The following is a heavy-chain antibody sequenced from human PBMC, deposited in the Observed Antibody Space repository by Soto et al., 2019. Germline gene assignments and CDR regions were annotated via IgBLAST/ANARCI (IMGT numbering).Heavy chain of an antibody. D-gene: IGHD6-19*01. CDR3: AKDQGDSSGWYRGWGFADY. CDR1: GFTFSSYA. J-gene: IGHJ4*02. Sequence: EVQLLESGGGLVQPGGSLRLSCAASGFTFSSYAMSWVRQAPGKGLEWVSAISGSGGSTYYADSVKGRFTISRDNSKNTLYLQMNSLRAEDTAVYYCAKDQGDSSGWYRGWGFADYWGQGTLVTVSS. V-gene: IGHV3-23*01. CDR2: ISGSGGST.